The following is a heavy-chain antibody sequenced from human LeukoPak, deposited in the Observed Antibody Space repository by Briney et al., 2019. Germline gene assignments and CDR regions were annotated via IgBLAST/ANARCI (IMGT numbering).Heavy chain of an antibody. CDR2: IYWDDDK. CDR3: AHRPPNWAIDY. D-gene: IGHD7-27*01. Sequence: SGPTLVNPTQTLTLTCTFSGFSLRTSGVGVGWIRQPPGKALEWLALIYWDDDKRYSPSLKSRLTITKDTSKNEVVLTMTNMDPVDSATYYCAHRPPNWAIDYWGQGTLVTVSS. J-gene: IGHJ4*02. CDR1: GFSLRTSGVG. V-gene: IGHV2-5*02.